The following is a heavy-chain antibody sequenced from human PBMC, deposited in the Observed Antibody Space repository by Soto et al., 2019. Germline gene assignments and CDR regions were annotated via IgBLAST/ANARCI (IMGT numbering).Heavy chain of an antibody. V-gene: IGHV3-9*01. CDR3: AXPGTDSGSLNRGTFFDY. J-gene: IGHJ4*02. CDR2: ISWNSGSI. D-gene: IGHD1-26*01. Sequence: GGSLRLSFAASGFTFDYYAMHWVRQAPGKGLERVSGISWNSGSIGYADSVKGRFTISRDNAKNSLYLKMNSLRAEDTALYYCAXPGTDSGSLNRGTFFDYWGQGTLVTVSS. CDR1: GFTFDYYA.